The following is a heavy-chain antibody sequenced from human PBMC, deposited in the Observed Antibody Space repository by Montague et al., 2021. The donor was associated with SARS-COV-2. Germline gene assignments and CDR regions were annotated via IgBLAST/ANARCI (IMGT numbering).Heavy chain of an antibody. CDR3: ARDIAVAGLFDY. D-gene: IGHD6-19*01. CDR2: ISISGST. CDR1: GGSISSGSYY. V-gene: IGHV4-61*02. J-gene: IGHJ4*02. Sequence: TLSLTSTVSGGSISSGSYYWSWIRQPAGKGLEWIGRISISGSTXYNPSLKSRVTISVDTSKNQFSLKLSSVAAADTAVYYCARDIAVAGLFDYWGQGTLVTVSS.